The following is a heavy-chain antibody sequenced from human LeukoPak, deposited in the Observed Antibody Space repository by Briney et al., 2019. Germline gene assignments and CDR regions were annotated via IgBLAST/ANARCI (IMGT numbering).Heavy chain of an antibody. Sequence: PSETLSLTCTVSGYSISSGYYWGWIRQPPGKGLEWIGSIYHSGSTYYNPSLKSRVTISVDTSKNQFSLKLSSVTAADTAVYYCARDAGGSGSYYSRLDYWGQGTLVTVSS. V-gene: IGHV4-38-2*02. D-gene: IGHD3-10*01. J-gene: IGHJ4*02. CDR2: IYHSGST. CDR1: GYSISSGYY. CDR3: ARDAGGSGSYYSRLDY.